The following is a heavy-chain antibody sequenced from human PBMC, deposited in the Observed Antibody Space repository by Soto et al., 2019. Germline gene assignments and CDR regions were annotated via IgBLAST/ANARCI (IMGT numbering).Heavy chain of an antibody. CDR1: GFTFSSYG. D-gene: IGHD6-19*01. J-gene: IGHJ4*02. V-gene: IGHV3-30*03. CDR2: ISYDGSNK. Sequence: QVQLVESGGGVVQPGRSLRLSCAASGFTFSSYGMHWVRQAPGKGLEWVAVISYDGSNKYYADSVKGRFTISRDNSKNTLYLPMNSLRAEDTAVYYCATAVAGGGLDYWGQGTLVTVSS. CDR3: ATAVAGGGLDY.